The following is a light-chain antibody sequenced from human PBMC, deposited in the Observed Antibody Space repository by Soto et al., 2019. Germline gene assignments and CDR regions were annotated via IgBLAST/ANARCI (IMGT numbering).Light chain of an antibody. CDR1: QSVSSN. CDR3: QHYGSSPLVT. V-gene: IGKV3-15*01. CDR2: VAS. Sequence: EIVMTQSPATLSVSPGERATLSCRASQSVSSNLAWYQQKPGQTPKLLIYVASTRATGIPARFSGSGSGTEFTLTISSLQSEDFAVYYCQHYGSSPLVTFGQGTRLEIK. J-gene: IGKJ5*01.